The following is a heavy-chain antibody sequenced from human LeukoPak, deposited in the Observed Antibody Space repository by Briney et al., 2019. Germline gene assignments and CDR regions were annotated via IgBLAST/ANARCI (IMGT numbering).Heavy chain of an antibody. CDR2: INHSGST. V-gene: IGHV4-34*01. CDR1: GGSFSGYY. D-gene: IGHD2-2*01. J-gene: IGHJ5*02. Sequence: PSETLYLTCAVYGGSFSGYYWSWIRQPPGKGLEWIGEINHSGSTNYNPSLKSRVTISVDTSKNQFSLKLSSVTAADTAVYYCARAGYCSSTSCSTGWFDPWGQGTLVTVSS. CDR3: ARAGYCSSTSCSTGWFDP.